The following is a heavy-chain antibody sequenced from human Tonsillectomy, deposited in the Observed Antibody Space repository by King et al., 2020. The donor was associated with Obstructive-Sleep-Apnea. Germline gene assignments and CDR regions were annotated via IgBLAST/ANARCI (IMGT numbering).Heavy chain of an antibody. D-gene: IGHD2-15*01. Sequence: LQLQESGPGLVKPSETLSLTCTVSGGSISSSSYYWGWIRQPPGKGLEWIGSIYYIWSTYYNPSLKSRVTIAVDTSKNQFSLKLNSVTAADSAVYYCASYCSGGSCYYYYGMDVWGQGTTVTVSS. CDR2: IYYIWST. V-gene: IGHV4-39*07. CDR1: GGSISSSSYY. CDR3: ASYCSGGSCYYYYGMDV. J-gene: IGHJ6*02.